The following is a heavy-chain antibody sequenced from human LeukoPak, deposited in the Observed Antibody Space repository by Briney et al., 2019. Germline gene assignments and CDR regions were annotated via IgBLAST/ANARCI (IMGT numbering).Heavy chain of an antibody. CDR1: GYTSTGYY. D-gene: IGHD3-22*01. J-gene: IGHJ5*02. Sequence: GASVKVSCKASGYTSTGYYMHWVRQAPGQGLEWMGWINPNSGGTNYAQKFQGRVTMTRDTSISTAYMELSRLRSDDTAVYYCARRYYDSSGWQFDPWGQGTLVTVSS. CDR2: INPNSGGT. V-gene: IGHV1-2*02. CDR3: ARRYYDSSGWQFDP.